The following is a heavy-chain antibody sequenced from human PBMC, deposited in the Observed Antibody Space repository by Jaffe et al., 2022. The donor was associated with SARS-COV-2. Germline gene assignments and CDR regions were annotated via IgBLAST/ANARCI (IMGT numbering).Heavy chain of an antibody. CDR2: MNPNSGNT. CDR3: ARGLGLRSSHPVGYYYYYYGMDV. Sequence: QVQLVQSGAEVKKPGASVKVSCKASGYTFTSYDINWVRQATGQGLEWMGWMNPNSGNTGYAQKFQGRVTMTRNTSISTAYMELSSLRSEDTAVYYCARGLGLRSSHPVGYYYYYYGMDVWGQGTTVTVSS. V-gene: IGHV1-8*01. J-gene: IGHJ6*02. CDR1: GYTFTSYD. D-gene: IGHD5-12*01.